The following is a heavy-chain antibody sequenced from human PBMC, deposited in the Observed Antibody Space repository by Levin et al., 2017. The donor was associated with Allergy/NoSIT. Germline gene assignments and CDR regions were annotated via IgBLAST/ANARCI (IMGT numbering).Heavy chain of an antibody. CDR3: AKGGIAARLYYFDY. CDR2: ISGSGGST. Sequence: GESLKISCAASGFTFSSYAMSWVRQAPGKGLEWVSAISGSGGSTYYADSVKGRFTISRDNSKNTLYLQMNSLRAEDTAVYYCAKGGIAARLYYFDYWGQGTLVTVSS. V-gene: IGHV3-23*01. CDR1: GFTFSSYA. J-gene: IGHJ4*02. D-gene: IGHD6-6*01.